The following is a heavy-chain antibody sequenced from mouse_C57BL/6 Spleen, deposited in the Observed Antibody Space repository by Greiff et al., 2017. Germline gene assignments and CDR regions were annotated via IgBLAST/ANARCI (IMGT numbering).Heavy chain of an antibody. V-gene: IGHV5-4*01. CDR3: ARKSYVPDFDY. D-gene: IGHD6-5*01. CDR2: ISDGGSYT. J-gene: IGHJ2*01. Sequence: EVQLMQPGAGLVKPGGSLKLSCAASGFTFSSYSMSWVRQTPDNRLEWVATISDGGSYTYYPDNLKGRFTISRDNATNNPYLQLSHLTSEDTAMYYCARKSYVPDFDYWGQGTTLTVSS. CDR1: GFTFSSYS.